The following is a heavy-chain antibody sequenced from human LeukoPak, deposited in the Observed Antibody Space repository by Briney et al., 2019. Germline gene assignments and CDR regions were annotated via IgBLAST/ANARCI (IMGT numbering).Heavy chain of an antibody. CDR2: INPNSGGT. J-gene: IGHJ5*02. CDR1: GYTFTGYY. Sequence: ASVKVSCKASGYTFTGYYMHWVRQAPGQGLEWMGWINPNSGGTNYAQKFQGRVTMTRDTSISTAYMELSRLRSDDTAVYYCARVLYCSSTSCQTGHGNWFDPWGQGTLVTVSS. D-gene: IGHD2-2*01. V-gene: IGHV1-2*02. CDR3: ARVLYCSSTSCQTGHGNWFDP.